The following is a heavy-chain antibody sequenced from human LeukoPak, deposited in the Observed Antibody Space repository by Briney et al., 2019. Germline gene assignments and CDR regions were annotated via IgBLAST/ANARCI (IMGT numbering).Heavy chain of an antibody. J-gene: IGHJ4*02. D-gene: IGHD3-10*01. V-gene: IGHV3-66*01. CDR3: ASRIWSGVDY. CDR2: IYSGGST. CDR1: GFTVSRNY. Sequence: GGSLRLSCAASGFTVSRNYMNWVRQAPGKGLEWVSVIYSGGSTYYADSAKGRFTISRDNSKNTLYLQVNSLRAEDTAVYYCASRIWSGVDYWGQGTLVTVSS.